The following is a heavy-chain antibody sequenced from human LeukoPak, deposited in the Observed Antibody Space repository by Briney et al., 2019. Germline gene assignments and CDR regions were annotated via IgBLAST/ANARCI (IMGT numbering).Heavy chain of an antibody. CDR3: ARVRDGYNRNWAY. V-gene: IGHV4-39*02. CDR2: IYYNVAT. CDR1: GGSISSSIYC. Sequence: TSETLSLTCTVSGGSISSSIYCWGRFRQPPGKGLEWIGSIYYNVATYYNSSLKSRVTISVDTSKNHLSLKLSSVTAADTAVYYCARVRDGYNRNWAYWGQGTLVTVSS. J-gene: IGHJ4*02. D-gene: IGHD5-24*01.